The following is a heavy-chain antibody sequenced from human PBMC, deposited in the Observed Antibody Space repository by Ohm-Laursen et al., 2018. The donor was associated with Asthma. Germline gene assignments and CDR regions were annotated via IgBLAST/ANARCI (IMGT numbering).Heavy chain of an antibody. CDR1: GGSITSGPFY. V-gene: IGHV4-31*03. CDR3: AREATVITRYFDS. Sequence: TLSLTCTVSGGSITSGPFYWGWIRQHPGKGLEWIGYIFQTGSSYYNPSLKSRVSISVDTSKKQFSLRVSSVTAADTAVYYCAREATVITRYFDSWGQGILVTVSS. CDR2: IFQTGSS. J-gene: IGHJ4*02. D-gene: IGHD4-23*01.